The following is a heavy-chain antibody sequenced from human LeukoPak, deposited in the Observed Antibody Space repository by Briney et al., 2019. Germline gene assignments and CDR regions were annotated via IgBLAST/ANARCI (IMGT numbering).Heavy chain of an antibody. Sequence: GGSLRLSCEASGFTFSSYAMSWVRQAPGKGLEWVSAISGSGGSTYYADSVKGRFTISRDNSKNTLYLQMNSLRAEDTAVYYCAKDIVVVPAAQRDYFDYWGQGTLVTVSS. V-gene: IGHV3-23*01. D-gene: IGHD2-2*01. CDR2: ISGSGGST. J-gene: IGHJ4*02. CDR3: AKDIVVVPAAQRDYFDY. CDR1: GFTFSSYA.